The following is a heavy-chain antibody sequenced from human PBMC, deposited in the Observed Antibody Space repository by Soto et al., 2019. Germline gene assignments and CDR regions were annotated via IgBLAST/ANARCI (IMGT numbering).Heavy chain of an antibody. CDR1: GGSISSGDYY. CDR3: ARRVLQFLEWFDP. J-gene: IGHJ5*02. CDR2: IYYSGST. Sequence: ASETLSLTCTVSGGSISSGDYYWSWIRQPPGKGLEWIGYIYYSGSTYYNPSLKSRVTISVDTSKNQFSLKLSSVTAADTAVYYCARRVLQFLEWFDPWGQGTLATVSS. V-gene: IGHV4-30-4*01. D-gene: IGHD3-3*01.